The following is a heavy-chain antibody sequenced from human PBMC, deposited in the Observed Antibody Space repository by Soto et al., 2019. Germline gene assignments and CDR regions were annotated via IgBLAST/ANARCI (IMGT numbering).Heavy chain of an antibody. CDR2: IAYDGDKK. Sequence: GGSLRLSCAASGFTFSGFGMHWVRQAPGKGLEWVAVIAYDGDKKYYASSVKGRFIISRDNSRSTVYLDMNSLRPEDTAVYYCAKNFHGNAWDLWGLVGPWGQGTQVTVSS. D-gene: IGHD3-16*01. CDR1: GFTFSGFG. CDR3: AKNFHGNAWDLWGLVGP. J-gene: IGHJ5*02. V-gene: IGHV3-30*18.